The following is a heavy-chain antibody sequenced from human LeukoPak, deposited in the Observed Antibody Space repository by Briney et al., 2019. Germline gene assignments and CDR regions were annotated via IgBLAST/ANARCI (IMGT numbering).Heavy chain of an antibody. J-gene: IGHJ4*02. V-gene: IGHV1-2*02. Sequence: ASVKVSCKASGYTFTGYYMHWVRQAPGQGLEWMGWINPNSGGTNYAQKFQGRVTMTRDTSISTAYIELSRLRSDDTAVNYCARVRYCSGGSCYRGYFDYWGQGTLVTVSS. CDR2: INPNSGGT. CDR3: ARVRYCSGGSCYRGYFDY. D-gene: IGHD2-15*01. CDR1: GYTFTGYY.